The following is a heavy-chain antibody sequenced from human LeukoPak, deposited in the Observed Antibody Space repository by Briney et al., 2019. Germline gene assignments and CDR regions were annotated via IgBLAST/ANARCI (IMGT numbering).Heavy chain of an antibody. CDR1: GFTFSSYA. J-gene: IGHJ4*02. V-gene: IGHV3-23*01. CDR2: ISGSGGST. CDR3: AKAPVEMATITVTDY. Sequence: GRSLRLSCAASGFTFSSYAMHWVRQAPGKGLEWVSAISGSGGSTYYADSVKGRFTISRDNSKNTLYLQMNSLRAEDTAVYYCAKAPVEMATITVTDYWGQGTLVTVSS. D-gene: IGHD5-24*01.